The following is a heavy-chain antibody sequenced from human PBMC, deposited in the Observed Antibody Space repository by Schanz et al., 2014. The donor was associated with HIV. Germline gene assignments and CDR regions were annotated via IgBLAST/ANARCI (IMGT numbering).Heavy chain of an antibody. CDR2: VDPNTGNT. Sequence: QVQLVQSGAEVKKPGSSVKVSCKASGGSFSYYALNWVRQAPGQGLEWMGWVDPNTGNTGYAPKFQGRLTLTADTSTSTAYMELSNLRSDDTAVYYCARVSPQYFYVPYDPWGQGTLVSVSS. V-gene: IGHV1-8*01. D-gene: IGHD3-9*01. CDR1: GGSFSYYA. J-gene: IGHJ5*02. CDR3: ARVSPQYFYVPYDP.